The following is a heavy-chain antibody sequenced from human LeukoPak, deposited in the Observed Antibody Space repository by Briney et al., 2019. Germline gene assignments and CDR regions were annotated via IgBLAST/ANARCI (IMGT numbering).Heavy chain of an antibody. CDR3: ARAHYYGSGSYYSGYYYGMDV. CDR1: GGTSTKFA. V-gene: IGHV1-18*01. D-gene: IGHD3-10*01. Sequence: EASVKVSCKASGGTSTKFAVSWVRQAPGQGLEWMGWISAYNGNTNYAQKLQGRVTMTTDTSTSTAYMELRSLRSDDTAVYYCARAHYYGSGSYYSGYYYGMDVWGQGTTVTVSS. CDR2: ISAYNGNT. J-gene: IGHJ6*02.